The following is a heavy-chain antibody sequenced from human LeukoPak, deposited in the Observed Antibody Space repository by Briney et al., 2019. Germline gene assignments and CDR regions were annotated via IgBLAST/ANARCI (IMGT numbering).Heavy chain of an antibody. V-gene: IGHV4-34*01. CDR1: GGSFSGYY. Sequence: SETLSLTCAVYGGSFSGYYWSWIRQPPGKGLEWIGEINHSGSTNYNPSLKSRVTVSVDTSKNQFSLKLSSVTAADTAVYYCATTSYWGQGTLVTVSS. J-gene: IGHJ4*02. CDR2: INHSGST. CDR3: ATTSY.